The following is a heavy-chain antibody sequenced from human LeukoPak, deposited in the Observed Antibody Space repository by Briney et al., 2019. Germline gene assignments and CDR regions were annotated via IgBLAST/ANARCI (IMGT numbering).Heavy chain of an antibody. CDR3: ARANYYGSGSYYGLYDY. J-gene: IGHJ4*02. V-gene: IGHV4-59*01. CDR2: IYYGGST. CDR1: GGSISSYY. D-gene: IGHD3-10*01. Sequence: PSETLSLTCTVSGGSISSYYWSWIRQPPGKGLEWIGYIYYGGSTNYNPSLKSRVTISVDTSKNQFSLKLSSVTAADTAVYYCARANYYGSGSYYGLYDYWGQGTLVTVSS.